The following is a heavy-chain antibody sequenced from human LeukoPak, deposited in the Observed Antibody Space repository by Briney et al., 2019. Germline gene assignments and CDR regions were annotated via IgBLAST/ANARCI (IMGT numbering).Heavy chain of an antibody. CDR1: GFAFNFFA. J-gene: IGHJ4*02. Sequence: GGSLRLSCAASGFAFNFFAMSWVRQAPGKGLEWISTINANAGSTYYADSVKARFTISRDNADNTLYLQLNSLRAEDTAVYYCARVSFCPRCHFDYWGQGTLVTVSS. V-gene: IGHV3-23*01. CDR2: INANAGST. CDR3: ARVSFCPRCHFDY. D-gene: IGHD2/OR15-2a*01.